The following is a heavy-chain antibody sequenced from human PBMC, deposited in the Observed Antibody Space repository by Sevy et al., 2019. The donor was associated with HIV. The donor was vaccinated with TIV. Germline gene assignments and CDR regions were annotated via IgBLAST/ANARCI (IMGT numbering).Heavy chain of an antibody. Sequence: GGSLRLSCAASGFTFSSYAMHWVRPAPGKGLEWVAVISYDGSNKYYADSVKGRFTISRDNSKNPLYLQMNSLRAEDTAVYYCAREEGEWLRFNLYYYYGMDVWGQGTTVTVSS. J-gene: IGHJ6*02. D-gene: IGHD5-12*01. CDR1: GFTFSSYA. CDR3: AREEGEWLRFNLYYYYGMDV. V-gene: IGHV3-30-3*01. CDR2: ISYDGSNK.